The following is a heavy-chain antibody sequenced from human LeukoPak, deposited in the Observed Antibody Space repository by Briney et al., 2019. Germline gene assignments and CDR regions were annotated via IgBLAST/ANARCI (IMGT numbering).Heavy chain of an antibody. Sequence: ASVKVSCKASGYTFTSYAMHWVRQAPGQRLEWMGWINAGNGNTKYSQKFQGRVTITRDTSASTAYMELSSLRSEDTAVYYCARGPRAGHTSWFDPWGQGTLVTVSS. D-gene: IGHD2-21*01. V-gene: IGHV1-3*01. CDR2: INAGNGNT. CDR3: ARGPRAGHTSWFDP. J-gene: IGHJ5*02. CDR1: GYTFTSYA.